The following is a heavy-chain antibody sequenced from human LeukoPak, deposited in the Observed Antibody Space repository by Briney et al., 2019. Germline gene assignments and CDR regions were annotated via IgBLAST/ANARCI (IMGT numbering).Heavy chain of an antibody. CDR1: GYTFTNYG. J-gene: IGHJ4*02. V-gene: IGHV1-18*01. CDR3: ARDLGSRHSSGWHRVGDY. Sequence: ASVKVSCKASGYTFTNYGISWVRQAPGQGLEWMGWISSYNGNTNYAQILQGRVTMTTDTSTSTAYMELRSLRSDDTAVYYCARDLGSRHSSGWHRVGDYWGQGTLVAVSS. CDR2: ISSYNGNT. D-gene: IGHD6-19*01.